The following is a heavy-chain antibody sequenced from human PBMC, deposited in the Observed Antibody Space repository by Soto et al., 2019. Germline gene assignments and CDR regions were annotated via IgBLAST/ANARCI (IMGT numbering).Heavy chain of an antibody. CDR3: GGSRGGGGGSSYEGV. D-gene: IGHD3-22*01. CDR1: GFSFSNAW. V-gene: IGHV3-15*07. J-gene: IGHJ4*02. Sequence: PGGSLRLSCAGTGFSFSNAWMYWIRQAPGKGLEWVGRIKSKPSGGTTEYAAPVTGRFIISRDDSQNTLYLQMNSLTIEDKGLYYCGGSRGGGGGSSYEGVWGKGSLVPVS. CDR2: IKSKPSGGTT.